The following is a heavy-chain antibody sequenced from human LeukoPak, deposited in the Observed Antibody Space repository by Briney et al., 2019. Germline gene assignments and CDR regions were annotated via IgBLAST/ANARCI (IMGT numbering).Heavy chain of an antibody. CDR3: ARGEVIATVVTPSFDY. CDR1: GFTFNTFW. CDR2: IWYDGSNK. D-gene: IGHD4-23*01. V-gene: IGHV3-33*08. J-gene: IGHJ4*02. Sequence: PGGSLRLSCAASGFTFNTFWMTWVRQAPGKGLEWVAVIWYDGSNKYYADSVKGRFTISRDNSKNTLYLQMNSLRAEDTAVYYCARGEVIATVVTPSFDYWGQGTLVTVSS.